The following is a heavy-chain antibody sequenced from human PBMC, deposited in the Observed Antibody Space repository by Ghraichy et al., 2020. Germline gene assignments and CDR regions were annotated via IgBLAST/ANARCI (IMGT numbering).Heavy chain of an antibody. J-gene: IGHJ5*02. V-gene: IGHV1-2*02. CDR1: GYTFTDYY. CDR3: ARDRVPYTVTGWLDP. D-gene: IGHD4-17*01. Sequence: ASVKVSCKASGYTFTDYYLHWVRQAPGQGLEWMGWINVDSAVAKNAKRFQGRVTMTRDTYIGTAYMELSSLRSDDTAVYYCARDRVPYTVTGWLDPWGQGTLVSVSS. CDR2: INVDSAVA.